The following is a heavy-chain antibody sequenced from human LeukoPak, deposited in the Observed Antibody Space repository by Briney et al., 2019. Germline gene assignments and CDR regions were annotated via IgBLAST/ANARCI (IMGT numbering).Heavy chain of an antibody. V-gene: IGHV4-61*02. Sequence: PSETLSLTCTVSGGSISSGSYYWSWIRQPAGKGLKWIGRIYASGSTNYNPSLKSRVTISVDTSKNQFSLKLSSVTAADTAVYYCAGTYYYDSSGYYHYSLWGQGTLVTVSS. J-gene: IGHJ4*02. CDR3: AGTYYYDSSGYYHYSL. CDR2: IYASGST. CDR1: GGSISSGSYY. D-gene: IGHD3-22*01.